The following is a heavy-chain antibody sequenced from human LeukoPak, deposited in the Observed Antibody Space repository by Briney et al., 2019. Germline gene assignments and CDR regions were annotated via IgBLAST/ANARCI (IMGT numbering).Heavy chain of an antibody. Sequence: ASVKVSCKASGYTFANYAISWVRQAPGQGLEWMGWISAYNGNTNYAQSLQGRVTMTTDTSTNTAYMELRSLRSDDTAVYYCARRNYYHENSGNSLYYFDFWGQGTLVTVSS. J-gene: IGHJ4*02. CDR2: ISAYNGNT. D-gene: IGHD3-22*01. CDR1: GYTFANYA. V-gene: IGHV1-18*01. CDR3: ARRNYYHENSGNSLYYFDF.